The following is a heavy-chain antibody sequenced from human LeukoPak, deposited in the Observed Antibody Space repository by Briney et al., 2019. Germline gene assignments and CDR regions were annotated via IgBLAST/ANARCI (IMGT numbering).Heavy chain of an antibody. Sequence: PSETLSLTCTVSGGSISSYYWSWIRQPAGKGLEWIGRIYTSGSTNYNPSLKSRVTMSVDTSKNQFSLKLSSVTAADTAVYYCARGHMVRGVPSWFDPWGQGTLVTVSS. D-gene: IGHD3-10*01. CDR2: IYTSGST. J-gene: IGHJ5*02. V-gene: IGHV4-4*07. CDR1: GGSISSYY. CDR3: ARGHMVRGVPSWFDP.